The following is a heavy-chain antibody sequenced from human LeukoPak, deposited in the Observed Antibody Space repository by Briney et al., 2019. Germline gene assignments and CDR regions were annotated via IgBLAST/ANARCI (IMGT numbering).Heavy chain of an antibody. D-gene: IGHD3-3*01. CDR3: ARAPSATRSGYSGYYYYMDV. CDR1: GFTFSSYW. J-gene: IGHJ6*03. V-gene: IGHV3-74*01. CDR2: INSDGSST. Sequence: HPGGSLRLSCAASGFTFSSYWMHWVRQAPGKGLVWVSRINSDGSSTSYADSVKGRFTISRDNAKNTLYLQMNSLRAEDTAVYYCARAPSATRSGYSGYYYYMDVWGKGTTVTVSS.